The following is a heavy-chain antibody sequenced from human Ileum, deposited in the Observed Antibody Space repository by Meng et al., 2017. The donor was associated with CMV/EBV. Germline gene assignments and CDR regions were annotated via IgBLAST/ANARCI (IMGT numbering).Heavy chain of an antibody. CDR1: GYTVPGQG. Sequence: LVQSVAEEWKPGVSVQVSCKATGYTVPGQGITWVRQAPGQGLEWMGWINTNNGNTKYAWKFQGRVTMTTDTSTSTGYMELRSLRYDDTAVYYCARGIDYWGQGTLVTVSS. CDR2: INTNNGNT. J-gene: IGHJ4*02. CDR3: ARGIDY. V-gene: IGHV1-18*01.